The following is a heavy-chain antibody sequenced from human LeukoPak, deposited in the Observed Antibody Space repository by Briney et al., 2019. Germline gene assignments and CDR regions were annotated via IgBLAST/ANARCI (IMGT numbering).Heavy chain of an antibody. Sequence: GGSLRLSCAASGFTFSNYWMHWVRQAPGKRLVWVSRLDTDGSDTSYADSVKGRFTISRDNAKNTLYLQMNNLRAEDTAMYYCARDRYPAAREFDYWGQGTLVTVSS. CDR2: LDTDGSDT. CDR1: GFTFSNYW. D-gene: IGHD2-2*01. V-gene: IGHV3-74*01. CDR3: ARDRYPAAREFDY. J-gene: IGHJ4*02.